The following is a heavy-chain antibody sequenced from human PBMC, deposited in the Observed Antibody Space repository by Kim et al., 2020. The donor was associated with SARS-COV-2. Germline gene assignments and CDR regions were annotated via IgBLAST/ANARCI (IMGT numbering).Heavy chain of an antibody. CDR2: IYYSGST. D-gene: IGHD2-15*01. V-gene: IGHV4-30-4*01. J-gene: IGHJ5*02. Sequence: SETLSLTCTVSGGSISSGDYYWTWIRQPPGKGLEWIGYIYYSGSTYYNPSLKSRVTISVDTSKNQFSLKLSSVTAADTAVYYCARVFTDILVFGGVAVWFDPWGQGTLVTVSS. CDR3: ARVFTDILVFGGVAVWFDP. CDR1: GGSISSGDYY.